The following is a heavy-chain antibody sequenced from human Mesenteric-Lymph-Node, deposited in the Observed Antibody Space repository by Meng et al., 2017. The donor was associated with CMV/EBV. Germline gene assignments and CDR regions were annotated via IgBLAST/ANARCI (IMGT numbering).Heavy chain of an antibody. CDR1: GYAISSGYY. Sequence: SETLSLTCTVPGYAISSGYYWVWIRQPPGKGLEWIGSIYHIGSTYYNPSLKSRVSIAVDTSKNQFSQKLSSVTAADTAVYYCARGGVGATPFAFDIWGQGTMVTVSS. J-gene: IGHJ3*02. V-gene: IGHV4-38-2*02. CDR2: IYHIGST. D-gene: IGHD1-26*01. CDR3: ARGGVGATPFAFDI.